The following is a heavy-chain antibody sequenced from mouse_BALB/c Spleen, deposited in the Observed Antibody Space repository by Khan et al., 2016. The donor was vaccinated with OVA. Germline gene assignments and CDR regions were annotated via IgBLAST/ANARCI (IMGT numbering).Heavy chain of an antibody. CDR2: IWGGGII. CDR3: AKGVWSYYFALDY. J-gene: IGHJ4*01. V-gene: IGHV2-6-5*01. CDR1: GFSLTDYG. D-gene: IGHD2-10*02. Sequence: QVQLQQSGPGLVAPSQSLSITCTVSGFSLTDYGVSWIRQPPGKGLEWLGVIWGGGIIYYNSALKSRLSISKDNSKSQVFLKMKSLQTNDTAMYYCAKGVWSYYFALDYWGQGTSVTVSS.